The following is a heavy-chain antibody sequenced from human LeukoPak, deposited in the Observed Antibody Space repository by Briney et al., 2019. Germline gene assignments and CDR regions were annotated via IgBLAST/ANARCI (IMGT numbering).Heavy chain of an antibody. CDR3: ARALMIVEVGGWFDP. V-gene: IGHV4-31*03. CDR2: IYFSGST. Sequence: SETLSLTCTLAGGSVGRGGCSWWSTRQHPGKGLEWIGYIYFSGSTYYNPSLKSRVTISVDTSKNQFSLKLSSVTAADTAVYYCARALMIVEVGGWFDPWGQGTLVTVSS. J-gene: IGHJ5*02. D-gene: IGHD3-22*01. CDR1: GGSVGRGGCS.